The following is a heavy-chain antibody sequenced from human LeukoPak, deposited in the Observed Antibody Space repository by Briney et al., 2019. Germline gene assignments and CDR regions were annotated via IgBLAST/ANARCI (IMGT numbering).Heavy chain of an antibody. D-gene: IGHD3-3*01. Sequence: GGSLRLSCAASGFTFSSYGMHWVRQAPGKGLEWVAVIWYDGSNKYYADSVKGRFTISRDNSKNTLYLQMNSLRAEDTAVYYCARDVFTICGMDVWGQGTTVTVSS. V-gene: IGHV3-33*01. CDR3: ARDVFTICGMDV. CDR2: IWYDGSNK. CDR1: GFTFSSYG. J-gene: IGHJ6*02.